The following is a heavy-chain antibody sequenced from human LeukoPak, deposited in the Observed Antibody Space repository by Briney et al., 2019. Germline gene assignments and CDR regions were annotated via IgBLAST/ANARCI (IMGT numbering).Heavy chain of an antibody. Sequence: SETLSLTCSVSGDSVNDFYWNWIRQSPGKGLEWIGNFHYTGSSNYNPSLESRVTMSIDRSRKQFFLRLNSVTAADTAVYYCVLAPNSNWFDFWGQGTLVTVSS. CDR3: VLAPNSNWFDF. V-gene: IGHV4-59*08. CDR1: GDSVNDFY. D-gene: IGHD2-8*01. J-gene: IGHJ5*01. CDR2: FHYTGSS.